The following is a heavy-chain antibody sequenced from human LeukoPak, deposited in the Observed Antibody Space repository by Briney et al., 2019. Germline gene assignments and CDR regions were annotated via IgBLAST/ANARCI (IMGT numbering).Heavy chain of an antibody. D-gene: IGHD3-9*01. CDR2: INPSGGST. J-gene: IGHJ4*02. CDR1: GYTFTSYY. CDR3: ARDQDQNILTGYYNVIGY. Sequence: ASVKVSCKASGYTFTSYYMHWVRQAPGQGLEWMGIINPSGGSTSYAQKFQGRVTMTRDTSTSTVYMELSGLRSEDTAVYYCARDQDQNILTGYYNVIGYWGQGTLVTVSS. V-gene: IGHV1-46*01.